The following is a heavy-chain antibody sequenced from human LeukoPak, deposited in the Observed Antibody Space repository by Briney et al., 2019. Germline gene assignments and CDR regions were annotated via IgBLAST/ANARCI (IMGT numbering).Heavy chain of an antibody. Sequence: PGGTLRLSCAASGFTFSSYGMSWVRQAPGKGLEWVSAISGSGGSTYYADSVKGRFTISRDNSKNTLYLQMNSLRAEDTAVYYCAKGNSVAGSYNWFDPWGQGTLVTVSS. V-gene: IGHV3-23*01. CDR2: ISGSGGST. CDR3: AKGNSVAGSYNWFDP. J-gene: IGHJ5*02. CDR1: GFTFSSYG. D-gene: IGHD6-19*01.